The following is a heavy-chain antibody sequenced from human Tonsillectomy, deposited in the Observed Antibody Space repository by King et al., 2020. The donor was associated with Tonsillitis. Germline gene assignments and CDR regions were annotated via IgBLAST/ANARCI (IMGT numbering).Heavy chain of an antibody. D-gene: IGHD5-24*01. CDR2: IIPIFGTA. V-gene: IGHV1-69*01. CDR3: ARIGLRGSLDGAVDI. J-gene: IGHJ3*02. Sequence: VQLVESGAEVRKPGSSVKVSCKASGGTFSSYAISWVRQAPGQGLEWMGGIIPIFGTANYAQKFQGRVTITADESTSTAYMELSSLRSEDTAVYYCARIGLRGSLDGAVDIWGEGAMVTVSS. CDR1: GGTFSSYA.